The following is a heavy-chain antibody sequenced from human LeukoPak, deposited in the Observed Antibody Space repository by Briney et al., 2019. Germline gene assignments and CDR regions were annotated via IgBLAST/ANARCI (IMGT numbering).Heavy chain of an antibody. Sequence: GGSLRLSCAASGFTFSSYEMNWVRQAPGKGLEWVSYISSSGSTIYYADSVKGRFTISRDNSKNTLYLQMNSLRAEDTAVYYCAKPLWFGELLIYYYYYMGVWGKGTTVTVSS. D-gene: IGHD3-10*01. CDR1: GFTFSSYE. V-gene: IGHV3-48*03. CDR3: AKPLWFGELLIYYYYYMGV. J-gene: IGHJ6*03. CDR2: ISSSGSTI.